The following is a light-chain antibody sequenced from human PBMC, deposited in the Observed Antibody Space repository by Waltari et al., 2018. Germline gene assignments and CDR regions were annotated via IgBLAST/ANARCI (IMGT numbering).Light chain of an antibody. V-gene: IGLV1-40*01. CDR1: SSNIGAGYD. Sequence: QSVLTQPPSVSGAPGQRVTISCTGRSSNIGAGYDVHWYQQLPGTAPKLLISGNSNRPSGVPDRFSGSKSGTSASLAITGLQAEDEADYYCQSYDSSLSGSGVFGGGTKLTVL. CDR3: QSYDSSLSGSGV. CDR2: GNS. J-gene: IGLJ2*01.